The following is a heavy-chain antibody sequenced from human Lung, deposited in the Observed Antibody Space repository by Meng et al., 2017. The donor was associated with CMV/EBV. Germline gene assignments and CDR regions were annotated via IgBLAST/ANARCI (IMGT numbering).Heavy chain of an antibody. D-gene: IGHD3-3*01. J-gene: IGHJ4*02. Sequence: ESLKISCAASGFTFSSYAMSWVRQAPGKGLEWVSAISGSGGSTYYADSVKGRFTISRDNSKNTLYLQMNSLRAEDTAVYYCAKDKIFGVTLDYWGQGTMVTVSS. CDR3: AKDKIFGVTLDY. V-gene: IGHV3-23*01. CDR1: GFTFSSYA. CDR2: ISGSGGST.